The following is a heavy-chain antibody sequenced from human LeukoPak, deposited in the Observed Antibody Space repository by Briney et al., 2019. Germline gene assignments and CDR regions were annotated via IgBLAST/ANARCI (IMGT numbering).Heavy chain of an antibody. CDR2: IYTSGST. J-gene: IGHJ4*02. CDR3: ARVTTGGYYNY. V-gene: IGHV4-61*02. D-gene: IGHD3-22*01. Sequence: PSETLSLTCTVSGGSISSGSYYWSWIRQPAGTGLEWIGRIYTSGSTNYNPSLKSRVTISLDTSENHFSLKLSSATAADTAVYYCARVTTGGYYNYWGQGTLVTVSS. CDR1: GGSISSGSYY.